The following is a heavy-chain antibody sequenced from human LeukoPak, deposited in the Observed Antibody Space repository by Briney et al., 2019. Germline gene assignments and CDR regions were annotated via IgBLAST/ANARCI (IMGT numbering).Heavy chain of an antibody. V-gene: IGHV4-31*03. CDR1: GVSVSDGRYY. J-gene: IGHJ3*02. CDR2: KYYSGSA. Sequence: SQTLSLTCNVSGVSVSDGRYYWNWIRQHPGKGLEWIGYKYYSGSAKDNPSLKSRLTISIDTSNNQFSLKLSSVTAADTATYYCATPYCSGISCLDVFNMWGQGTRVTVSS. CDR3: ATPYCSGISCLDVFNM. D-gene: IGHD2-2*01.